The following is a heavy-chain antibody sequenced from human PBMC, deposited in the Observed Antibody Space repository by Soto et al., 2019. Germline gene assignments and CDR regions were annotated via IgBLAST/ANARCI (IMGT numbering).Heavy chain of an antibody. J-gene: IGHJ3*02. Sequence: PGGSLRLSCAASGFTFSSYWMSWVRQAPGKGLEWVANIKQDGSEKYYVDSVKGRFTISRDNAKNSLYLQMNSLRAEDTAVYYCARGQDVWGIAAAGSHDFDIWGQGKMVTVSS. CDR3: ARGQDVWGIAAAGSHDFDI. CDR1: GFTFSSYW. D-gene: IGHD6-13*01. CDR2: IKQDGSEK. V-gene: IGHV3-7*01.